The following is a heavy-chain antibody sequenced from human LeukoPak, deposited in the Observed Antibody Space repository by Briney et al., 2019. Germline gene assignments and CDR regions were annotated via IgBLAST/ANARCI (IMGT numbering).Heavy chain of an antibody. D-gene: IGHD6-19*01. V-gene: IGHV4-59*12. J-gene: IGHJ4*02. CDR2: ISYSGST. CDR3: ARQIAVAGPGGY. CDR1: GDSIRSYY. Sequence: SETLSLTCDVSGDSIRSYYWSWIRQPPGKGLEWIGYISYSGSTNYNPSLKSRVTISVDTSKIQFSLKLSSVTAADTAVYYCARQIAVAGPGGYWGQGTLVTVSS.